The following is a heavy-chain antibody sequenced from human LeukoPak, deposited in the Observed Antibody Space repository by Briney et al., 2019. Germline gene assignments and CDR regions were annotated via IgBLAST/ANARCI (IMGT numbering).Heavy chain of an antibody. J-gene: IGHJ4*02. Sequence: PGGSLRLSCAASGFTFSSHSMNWVLQAPGKGLEWVSVITSSSDYIYYADSLKGRFTVSRDNAKNSLYLQVNSLRAEDTAVYYCVRASVYSNSSGYYNVLDYWGQGTLVTVSS. CDR2: ITSSSDYI. CDR1: GFTFSSHS. D-gene: IGHD3-9*01. V-gene: IGHV3-21*01. CDR3: VRASVYSNSSGYYNVLDY.